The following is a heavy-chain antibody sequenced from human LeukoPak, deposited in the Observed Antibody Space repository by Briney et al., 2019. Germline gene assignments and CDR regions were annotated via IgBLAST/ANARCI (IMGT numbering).Heavy chain of an antibody. J-gene: IGHJ4*02. CDR1: GYTFTGYY. V-gene: IGHV1-2*02. D-gene: IGHD5-18*01. CDR3: ARARYSYGGLLMGY. CDR2: INPNSGGT. Sequence: ASVKVSCKASGYTFTGYYMHWVRQAPGQGLEWMGWINPNSGGTNYAQKFQGRVTMTRDTSISTAYMELSGLRSDDTAVYYCARARYSYGGLLMGYWGQGTLVTVSS.